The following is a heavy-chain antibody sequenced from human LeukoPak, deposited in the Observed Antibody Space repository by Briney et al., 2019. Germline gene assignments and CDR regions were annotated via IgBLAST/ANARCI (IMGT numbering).Heavy chain of an antibody. CDR3: ARGYSYSYNQWYFDY. V-gene: IGHV1-46*01. Sequence: GASVKVSCKASGYTFTSYYMHWVRQAPGQGFEWMGIINPRGGSASSAQKFQGRVTITADESTSTAYMELSSLRSEDTAVYYCARGYSYSYNQWYFDYWGQGTLVTVSS. D-gene: IGHD5-18*01. CDR2: INPRGGSA. J-gene: IGHJ4*02. CDR1: GYTFTSYY.